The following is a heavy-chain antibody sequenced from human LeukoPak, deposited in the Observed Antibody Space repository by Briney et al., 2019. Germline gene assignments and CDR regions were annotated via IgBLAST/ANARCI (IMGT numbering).Heavy chain of an antibody. V-gene: IGHV6-1*01. CDR3: ARGQWLAHPYYYYYMDV. CDR1: GDSVSSNSAA. CDR2: TYYRSKWYN. J-gene: IGHJ6*03. D-gene: IGHD6-19*01. Sequence: SQTLSLTCAISGDSVSSNSAAWNWIRQSPSRGLEWLGRTYYRSKWYNDYAISVKSRITIKPDTSKNQFSLQLNSVTPEDAAVYYCARGQWLAHPYYYYYMDVWGKGTTVTISS.